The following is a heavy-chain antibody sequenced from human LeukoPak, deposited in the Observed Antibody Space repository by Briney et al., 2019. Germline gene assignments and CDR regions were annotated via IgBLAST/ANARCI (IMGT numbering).Heavy chain of an antibody. CDR1: GGSISSYY. J-gene: IGHJ4*02. D-gene: IGHD3-10*01. CDR2: IYTSGST. CDR3: ARDSFLWFGELGLFDY. Sequence: SETLSLTCTVSGGSISSYYWSWIRQPAGKGLEWIGRIYTSGSTNYNPSLKSRVTMPVDTSKNQFSLKLSSVTAADTAVYYCARDSFLWFGELGLFDYWGQGTLVTVSS. V-gene: IGHV4-4*07.